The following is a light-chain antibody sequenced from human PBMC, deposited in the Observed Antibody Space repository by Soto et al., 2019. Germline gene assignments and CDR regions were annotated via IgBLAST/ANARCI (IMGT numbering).Light chain of an antibody. CDR1: SSNIGAGFD. V-gene: IGLV1-40*01. J-gene: IGLJ2*01. Sequence: QSVLTQPPSVSGAPGQRVTISCTGSSSNIGAGFDVYWYQHLPGTAPKLLIYDNTNRPSGVPDRFSGSKSGTSASLAITGLHAGDEADYYCQAYDSSLSAVVFGGVTKLTVL. CDR3: QAYDSSLSAVV. CDR2: DNT.